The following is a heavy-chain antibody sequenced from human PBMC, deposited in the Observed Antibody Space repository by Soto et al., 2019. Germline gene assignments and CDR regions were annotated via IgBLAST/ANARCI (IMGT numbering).Heavy chain of an antibody. Sequence: QVQLVQSGAEVKKPGSSVRVSCKASGDTFNFYSINWVRQAPGLGLEWMGRINPILSMSNYAQRFQGRVTMTADKSTSTAYMELIKDTAMYYCASSYGSGYRAFDSWGQGALVTVSS. J-gene: IGHJ4*02. D-gene: IGHD3-10*01. CDR2: INPILSMS. CDR1: GDTFNFYS. CDR3: ASSYGSGYRAFDS. V-gene: IGHV1-69*02.